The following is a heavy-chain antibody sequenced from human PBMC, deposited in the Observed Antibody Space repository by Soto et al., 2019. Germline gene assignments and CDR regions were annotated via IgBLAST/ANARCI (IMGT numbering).Heavy chain of an antibody. CDR1: GYTFTGYY. Sequence: ASVKVSCKASGYTFTGYYMHWVRQAPGQGLEWMGWINPNSGGTNYAQKFQGWVTMTRDTSISTAYMELSGLRSDDTAVYYCARERHYYYYYGMDVWGQGTTVTVSS. V-gene: IGHV1-2*04. CDR3: ARERHYYYYYGMDV. J-gene: IGHJ6*02. CDR2: INPNSGGT.